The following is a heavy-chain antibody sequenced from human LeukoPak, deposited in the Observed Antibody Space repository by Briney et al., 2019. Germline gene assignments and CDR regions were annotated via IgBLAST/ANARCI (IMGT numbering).Heavy chain of an antibody. CDR2: IYYSGST. J-gene: IGHJ6*02. CDR1: GGSISSGGYY. D-gene: IGHD5-24*01. V-gene: IGHV4-31*03. Sequence: SQTLSLTCTVSGGSISSGGYYWSWIRQHPGKGLEWIGYIYYSGSTYYNPSLKSRVTISVDTSKNQFSLKLSSVTAADTAVYYCARWGRDGHYYGMDVWGQGTTVTVSS. CDR3: ARWGRDGHYYGMDV.